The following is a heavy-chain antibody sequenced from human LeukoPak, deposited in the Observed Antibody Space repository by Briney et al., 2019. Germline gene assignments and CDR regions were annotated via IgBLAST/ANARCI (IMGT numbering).Heavy chain of an antibody. CDR3: ARNVSGQYFDI. J-gene: IGHJ2*01. CDR1: GFTFSSYA. CDR2: ISGSGDST. D-gene: IGHD2/OR15-2a*01. Sequence: PGGSLRLSCAASGFTFSSYAMNWVRQAPGKGLECISAISGSGDSTHYVDSVKGRFTISRDNSKNTLYLQMNSLRAEDTAVYYCARNVSGQYFDIWGRGTLVTVSS. V-gene: IGHV3-23*01.